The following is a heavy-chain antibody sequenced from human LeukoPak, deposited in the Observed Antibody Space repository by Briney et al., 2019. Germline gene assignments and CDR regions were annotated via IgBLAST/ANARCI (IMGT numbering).Heavy chain of an antibody. D-gene: IGHD1-26*01. Sequence: GGSLRLSCAASGFNVNSFEMTWVRQAPGLGLEFLSYISDSGGVIKYANSVKGRFIISRDSAENALYLQMNNLGADDTAVYFCAGGPQYTGSFPYWGQGTLVAVSS. CDR3: AGGPQYTGSFPY. J-gene: IGHJ4*02. CDR2: ISDSGGVI. V-gene: IGHV3-48*03. CDR1: GFNVNSFE.